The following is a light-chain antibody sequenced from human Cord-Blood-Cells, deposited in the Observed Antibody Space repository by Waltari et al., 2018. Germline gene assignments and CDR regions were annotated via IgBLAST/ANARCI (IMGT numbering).Light chain of an antibody. CDR1: SSHVGSSNL. CDR3: CSYAGSSTLV. CDR2: EGS. Sequence: TLPHPASVSEAPRQSLTSRCTGTSSHVGSSNLVSWYQQNPGKAPKLMSYEGSKRPSGVSNRFSGSKSGNTASLTISGLQAEDEADYYCCSYAGSSTLVFGGGTKLTVL. V-gene: IGLV2-23*01. J-gene: IGLJ3*02.